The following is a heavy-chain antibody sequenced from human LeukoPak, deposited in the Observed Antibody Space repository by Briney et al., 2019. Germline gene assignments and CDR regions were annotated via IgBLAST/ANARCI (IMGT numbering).Heavy chain of an antibody. Sequence: GASVNVSCKVSGYTLTELSMHWVRQAPGKGLEWMGGFDPEDGETIYAQKFQGRVTMTEDTSTDTAYMELSSLRSEDTAVYYCATLDFPGYYFDYWGQGTLVTVSS. D-gene: IGHD3/OR15-3a*01. V-gene: IGHV1-24*01. CDR2: FDPEDGET. J-gene: IGHJ4*02. CDR1: GYTLTELS. CDR3: ATLDFPGYYFDY.